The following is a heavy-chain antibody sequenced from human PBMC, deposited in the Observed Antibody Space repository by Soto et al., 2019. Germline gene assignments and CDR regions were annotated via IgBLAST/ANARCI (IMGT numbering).Heavy chain of an antibody. CDR1: GGSISSGDYY. J-gene: IGHJ4*02. V-gene: IGHV4-30-4*01. CDR3: ARADSSGYSYFDY. CDR2: IYYSGST. D-gene: IGHD3-22*01. Sequence: SETLSLTCTVSGGSISSGDYYWSWIRQPPGTGLEWIGYIYYSGSTYYNPSLESRVTISVDTSKNQFSLKLSSVTAAYTALYYCARADSSGYSYFDYWGQGSLVTVSS.